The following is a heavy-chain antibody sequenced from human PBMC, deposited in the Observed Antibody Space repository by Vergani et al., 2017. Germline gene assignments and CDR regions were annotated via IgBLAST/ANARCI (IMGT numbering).Heavy chain of an antibody. V-gene: IGHV3-13*01. D-gene: IGHD3-16*01. Sequence: EVQLVESGGGLVQPGGSLRLSCAASGFTFSSYDMHWVRQATGKGLEWVSAIGTAGDTYYAASVKGRFTISRDNSKNTLYLQMNSLRAEDTAVYYCAREPWGYWGQGTLVTVSS. CDR1: GFTFSSYD. J-gene: IGHJ4*02. CDR3: AREPWGY. CDR2: IGTAGDT.